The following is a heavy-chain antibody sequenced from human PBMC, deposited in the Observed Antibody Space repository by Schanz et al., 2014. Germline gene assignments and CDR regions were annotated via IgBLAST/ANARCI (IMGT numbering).Heavy chain of an antibody. D-gene: IGHD3-9*01. V-gene: IGHV7-4-1*02. CDR3: ARDAIPSEYYEILTGYLYYFDS. CDR2: INTNTGNP. CDR1: GYTFTSYA. Sequence: QVQLVQSGSELKKPGASVKVSCKASGYTFTSYAMNWVRQAPGQGLEWMGWINTNTGNPTYAQGFTGRFVFSLDTSVSTAYLQISSVKAEDTAVYYCARDAIPSEYYEILTGYLYYFDSWGQGTLVTVSS. J-gene: IGHJ4*02.